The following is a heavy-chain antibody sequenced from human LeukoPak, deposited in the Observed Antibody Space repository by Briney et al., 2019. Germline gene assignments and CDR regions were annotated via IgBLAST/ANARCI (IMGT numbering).Heavy chain of an antibody. Sequence: SVTVSFKASVGTFSIYAISWVRQAPGQGLEWMGGIIPISGTANYAQKFQGRVTFTTDESTSTAYMELTSLRSEDTAVYYCARGGTFYRRTLLNYFDYWGQGSLVTVSS. CDR3: ARGGTFYRRTLLNYFDY. D-gene: IGHD1-14*01. CDR1: VGTFSIYA. V-gene: IGHV1-69*05. J-gene: IGHJ4*02. CDR2: IIPISGTA.